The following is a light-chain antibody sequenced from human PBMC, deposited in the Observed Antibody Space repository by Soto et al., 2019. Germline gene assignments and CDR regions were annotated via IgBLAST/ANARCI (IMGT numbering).Light chain of an antibody. V-gene: IGKV1-5*03. CDR1: QTISSW. Sequence: DIQMTQSPSTLSGSVGDRVTITCRASQTISSWLAWYQQKPGKAPKLLIYKASTLKSGVPSRFSGSGSGTEFNLTISSLQPDDFAPAYCQHYNSYSEAFGKGTKVELK. J-gene: IGKJ1*01. CDR2: KAS. CDR3: QHYNSYSEA.